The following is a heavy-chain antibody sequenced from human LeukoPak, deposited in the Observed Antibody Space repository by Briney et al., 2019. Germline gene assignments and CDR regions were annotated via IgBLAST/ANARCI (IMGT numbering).Heavy chain of an antibody. Sequence: SETLSLTCTVSGGSISSYYWSWIRQPPGKGLEWIGYIYTSGSTNYNPSLKSRVTISVDTSKNQFSLKLSSVTAADTAVYYCARHGYPGGAFDYWGQGTLVTVSS. V-gene: IGHV4-4*09. D-gene: IGHD3-16*01. CDR1: GGSISSYY. CDR2: IYTSGST. J-gene: IGHJ4*02. CDR3: ARHGYPGGAFDY.